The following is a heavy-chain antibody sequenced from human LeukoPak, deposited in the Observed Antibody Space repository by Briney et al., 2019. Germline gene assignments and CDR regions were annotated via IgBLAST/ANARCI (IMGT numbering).Heavy chain of an antibody. CDR1: GFTLYDHG. CDR2: LNWNGGRT. Sequence: GGSLRLSCAASGFTLYDHGMSWVRHVPGKGLEWVSGLNWNGGRTGYADSVKGRFTISRDNAKNSLYLQMNSLRAEDTAFYYCAKDRSFIGLDIWGQGTMVIVSS. D-gene: IGHD1-26*01. CDR3: AKDRSFIGLDI. V-gene: IGHV3-20*04. J-gene: IGHJ3*02.